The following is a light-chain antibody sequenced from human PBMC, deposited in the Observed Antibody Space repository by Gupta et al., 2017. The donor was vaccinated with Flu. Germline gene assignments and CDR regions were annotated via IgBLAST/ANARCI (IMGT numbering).Light chain of an antibody. CDR3: QQQSNGPPGIT. J-gene: IGKJ4*01. V-gene: IGKV3-11*01. CDR2: DAS. Sequence: TSSPATLSLSPGERATLSCRASQSVSSYLAWYQQKPGQAPMLLIYDASNRAIGIPAKFSGRGLGPDHSLTINSGDPEDIGVYYCQQQSNGPPGITFGGGTKVEIK. CDR1: QSVSSY.